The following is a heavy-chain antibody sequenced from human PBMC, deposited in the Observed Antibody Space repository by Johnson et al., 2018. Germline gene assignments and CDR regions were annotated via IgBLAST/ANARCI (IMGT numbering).Heavy chain of an antibody. CDR3: ARVRSGYSYGYDAFDI. CDR2: ISYDGSHK. V-gene: IGHV3-30*03. Sequence: HVQLVESGGGVVQPGRSLRLSCAASGFTFSSYDMHWVRQGPGKGLEWVAVISYDGSHKYYADFVKGRFTISRDNSKNTLYLQMNSLRAEDTAVYYCARVRSGYSYGYDAFDIWGQGTMVTVSS. J-gene: IGHJ3*02. D-gene: IGHD5-18*01. CDR1: GFTFSSYD.